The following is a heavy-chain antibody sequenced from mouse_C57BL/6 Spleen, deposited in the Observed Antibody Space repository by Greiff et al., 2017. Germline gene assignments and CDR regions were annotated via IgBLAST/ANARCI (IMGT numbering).Heavy chain of an antibody. CDR2: IDPSDSYT. Sequence: VQLQQPGAELVKPGASVKLSCKASGYTFTSYWMQWVKQRPGQGLEWIGEIDPSDSYTNYNQKFKGKATLTVDTSSSTAYMQLSSLTSEDSAVYYCARYYGYRYWGQGTTLTVSS. V-gene: IGHV1-50*01. CDR3: ARYYGYRY. CDR1: GYTFTSYW. D-gene: IGHD2-3*01. J-gene: IGHJ2*01.